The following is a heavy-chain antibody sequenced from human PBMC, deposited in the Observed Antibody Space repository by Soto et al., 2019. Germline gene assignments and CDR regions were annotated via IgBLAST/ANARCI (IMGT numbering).Heavy chain of an antibody. Sequence: GESLKISCKGSGYSFTSYWIGWVRQMPGKGLEWVGIIYPGDSDTRYSPSFQGQVTISADKSISTAYLQWSSLKASDTAMYYCARLKYSSSWYEAFDIWGQGTMVTVSS. J-gene: IGHJ3*02. CDR3: ARLKYSSSWYEAFDI. D-gene: IGHD6-13*01. CDR2: IYPGDSDT. CDR1: GYSFTSYW. V-gene: IGHV5-51*01.